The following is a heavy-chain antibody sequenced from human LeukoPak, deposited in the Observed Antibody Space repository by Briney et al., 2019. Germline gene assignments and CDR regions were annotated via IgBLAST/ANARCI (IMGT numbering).Heavy chain of an antibody. Sequence: GGSLRLSCAASGFTFSNNYMHWVRQAPGKGLVWVSRINTDGSSTNYADSVKGRFTISRDNAKNTLYLQMNSLRAEDTAVYYCARGYSYAHDCWGQGILVTVS. V-gene: IGHV3-74*01. D-gene: IGHD3-16*01. CDR2: INTDGSST. J-gene: IGHJ4*02. CDR3: ARGYSYAHDC. CDR1: GFTFSNNY.